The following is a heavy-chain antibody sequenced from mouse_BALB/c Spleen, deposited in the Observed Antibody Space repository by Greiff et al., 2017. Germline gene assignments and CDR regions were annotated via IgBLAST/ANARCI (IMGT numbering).Heavy chain of an antibody. D-gene: IGHD1-1*01. V-gene: IGHV1-14*01. J-gene: IGHJ2*01. CDR2: INPYNDGT. Sequence: VQLQQSGPELVKPGASVKISCKASGYTFTSYVMHWVKQKPGQGLEWIGYINPYNDGTKYNEKFKGKATLTSDKSSSTAYMELSSLTSEDSAVYYCANYYGSSYEGYFDYWGQGTTLTVSS. CDR1: GYTFTSYV. CDR3: ANYYGSSYEGYFDY.